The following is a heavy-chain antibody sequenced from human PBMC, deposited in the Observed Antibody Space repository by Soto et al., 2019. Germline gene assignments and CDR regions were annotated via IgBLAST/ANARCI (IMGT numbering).Heavy chain of an antibody. V-gene: IGHV3-30*18. CDR1: GFTFSNYA. CDR2: ISYDGSKK. CDR3: AQGVVSTLQNYYFYGLDV. Sequence: QVQLVESGGGVVQPGRSLRLSCAASGFTFSNYAMHWVRQAPGKGLEWVAVISYDGSKKYYADSVKGRFTISSDNSKNTLYLQMNSPRGEDTAVYYCAQGVVSTLQNYYFYGLDVWGQGTTVTVSS. D-gene: IGHD2-15*01. J-gene: IGHJ6*02.